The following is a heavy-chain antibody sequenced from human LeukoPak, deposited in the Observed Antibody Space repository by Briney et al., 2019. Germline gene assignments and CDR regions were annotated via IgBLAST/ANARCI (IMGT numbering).Heavy chain of an antibody. CDR2: ISYDGSNK. D-gene: IGHD3-22*01. Sequence: GRSLRLSCAASGFTFSHYGVHWVRQASGKGLEWVAVISYDGSNKYFTDSVKGRFTISRDNSKNTVYLQMNSLRAEDTALYYCAKEVGYDSSGYDDFWGQGTLVTVSS. V-gene: IGHV3-30*18. CDR1: GFTFSHYG. J-gene: IGHJ4*02. CDR3: AKEVGYDSSGYDDF.